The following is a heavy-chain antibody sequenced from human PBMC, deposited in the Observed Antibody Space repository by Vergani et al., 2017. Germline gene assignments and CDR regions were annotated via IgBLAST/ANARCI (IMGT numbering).Heavy chain of an antibody. CDR1: GGSFTSYH. J-gene: IGHJ6*03. CDR3: ARVNTETNGHLYYYYYMDV. D-gene: IGHD4-11*01. CDR2: SDHTGRP. Sequence: QVQLQQWGGGLLKPSETLSLTCVVNGGSFTSYHWTWIRQAPGEGLGWVGESDHTGRPDYNQSLKSRLTISVDKSRNQFSLTLNSVTATDTAIYFCARVNTETNGHLYYYYYMDVWGQGTAVTVS. V-gene: IGHV4-34*01.